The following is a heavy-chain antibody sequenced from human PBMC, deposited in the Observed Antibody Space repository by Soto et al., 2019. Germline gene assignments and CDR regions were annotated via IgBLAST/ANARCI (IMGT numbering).Heavy chain of an antibody. Sequence: QVRLVESGGRVVQPGTSLRLSCAASGFTFTSYGMHWVRQAPGKGLEWVAVISYDGRYKYYGDSVKGRFTISRDNSKNTLDLHMNSLRAEDTAVYFCAKGGRTSSSRYGEGMDYWGQGTLVTVSS. CDR2: ISYDGRYK. J-gene: IGHJ4*02. V-gene: IGHV3-30*18. CDR3: AKGGRTSSSRYGEGMDY. CDR1: GFTFTSYG. D-gene: IGHD6-13*01.